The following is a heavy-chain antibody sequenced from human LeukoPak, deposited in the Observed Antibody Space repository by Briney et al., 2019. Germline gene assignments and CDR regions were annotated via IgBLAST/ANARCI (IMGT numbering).Heavy chain of an antibody. CDR3: VNSGFDP. D-gene: IGHD3-10*01. CDR2: IHYDGTNE. Sequence: PGRSLRLSCAASGFTFSSYGMHWVRQAPGKGLEWVAFIHYDGTNEYYADSVKGRFTISRDNFKNTLSLQMNGLRVEDTALYYCVNSGFDPWGQGTLVTVSS. V-gene: IGHV3-30*02. J-gene: IGHJ5*02. CDR1: GFTFSSYG.